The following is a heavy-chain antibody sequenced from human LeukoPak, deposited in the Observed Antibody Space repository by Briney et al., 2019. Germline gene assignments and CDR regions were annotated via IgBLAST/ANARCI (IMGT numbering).Heavy chain of an antibody. Sequence: SETLSLTCAVSDYSISSGNYWGWIRQPPGKGLEWIGSVYHSGSTHYSPSLKSRVTVAVDTSKNQFSLKLSSVTAADTAVYYCARNDSSGYFDYWGQGTLVTVSS. D-gene: IGHD3-22*01. V-gene: IGHV4-38-2*01. CDR1: DYSISSGNY. CDR2: VYHSGST. J-gene: IGHJ4*02. CDR3: ARNDSSGYFDY.